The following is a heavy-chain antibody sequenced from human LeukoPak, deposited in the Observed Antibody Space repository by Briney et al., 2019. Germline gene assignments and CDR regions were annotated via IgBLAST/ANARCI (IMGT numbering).Heavy chain of an antibody. D-gene: IGHD6-19*01. V-gene: IGHV4-39*01. Sequence: SETLSLTCIVSGGSISSSSYYWGWIRQPPGKGLEWIGTIYYTGSTYYNPSLKSRVTISVDTSKNQFSLKLTSVAVADTAVYYCARGWFSGRLDNWGQGTLVTVSS. CDR3: ARGWFSGRLDN. CDR2: IYYTGST. CDR1: GGSISSSSYY. J-gene: IGHJ4*02.